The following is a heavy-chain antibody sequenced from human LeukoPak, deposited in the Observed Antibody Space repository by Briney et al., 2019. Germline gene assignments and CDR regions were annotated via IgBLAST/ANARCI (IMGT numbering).Heavy chain of an antibody. D-gene: IGHD3-3*01. V-gene: IGHV4-59*01. CDR1: GGSINSYY. CDR2: IHYSGST. CDR3: ARESITIFGVVSDATGMDV. Sequence: SETLSLTCTVSGGSINSYYWSWIRQPPGRGLEWIGSIHYSGSTSYNPSLRSRVTISVDKTKNQFFLKLSSVTATDTAVYYCARESITIFGVVSDATGMDVWGKGTTVTVSS. J-gene: IGHJ6*04.